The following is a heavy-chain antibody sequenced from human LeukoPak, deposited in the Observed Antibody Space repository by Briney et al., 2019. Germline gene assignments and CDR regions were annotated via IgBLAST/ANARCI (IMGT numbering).Heavy chain of an antibody. CDR2: IYHSGST. CDR1: GGSISSGGYS. J-gene: IGHJ4*02. Sequence: SQTLSLTCAVSGGSISSGGYSWSWIRQPPGKGLEWIGYIYHSGSTYYNPSLKSRVTISVDRSKNQFSLKLSSVTAADTAVYYCTKTSETLYYDFWSGYPMAGYWGQGTLVTVSS. D-gene: IGHD3-3*01. V-gene: IGHV4-30-2*01. CDR3: TKTSETLYYDFWSGYPMAGY.